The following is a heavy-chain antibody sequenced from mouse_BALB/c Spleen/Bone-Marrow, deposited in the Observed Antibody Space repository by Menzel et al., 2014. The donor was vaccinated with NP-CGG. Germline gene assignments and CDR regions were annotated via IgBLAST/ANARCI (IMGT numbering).Heavy chain of an antibody. Sequence: DVKLQESGAGLVKPGASVKLSCTASGFNIKDTYMHWVKQRPEQGLEWIGRIDPANGNTKYDPKFQGKATITADTSSNTAYLQLSSLTSEDTAVYYCARGGAFAYWGQGTLVTVSA. CDR2: IDPANGNT. CDR3: ARGGAFAY. V-gene: IGHV14-3*02. CDR1: GFNIKDTY. J-gene: IGHJ3*01.